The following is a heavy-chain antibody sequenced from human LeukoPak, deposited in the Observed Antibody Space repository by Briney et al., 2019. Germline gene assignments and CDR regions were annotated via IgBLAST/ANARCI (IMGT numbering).Heavy chain of an antibody. CDR2: ISSSSSYI. J-gene: IGHJ4*02. CDR3: ARGGGSGYYFNY. Sequence: GGSLRLSRAASGFTFSGYSMNWVRQAPGKGLEWVSSISSSSSYIYYADSVKGRFTISRDNAKNSLYLQMNSLRAEDTAVYYCARGGGSGYYFNYWGQGALVTVSS. V-gene: IGHV3-21*01. D-gene: IGHD3-22*01. CDR1: GFTFSGYS.